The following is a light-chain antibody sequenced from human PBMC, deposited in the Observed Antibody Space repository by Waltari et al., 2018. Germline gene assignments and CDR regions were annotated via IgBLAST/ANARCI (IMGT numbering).Light chain of an antibody. J-gene: IGKJ2*01. Sequence: DIVMTQSPDSLTVSLGERATINCKSSHSLLYYSNNKNYISWYQQKPGQAPKLLISWASTRDSGVPDRFSGSGSETDFTLTISSLQAEDVAVYHCHQYFAPPYTFGRGTKLEIK. CDR3: HQYFAPPYT. CDR2: WAS. CDR1: HSLLYYSNNKNY. V-gene: IGKV4-1*01.